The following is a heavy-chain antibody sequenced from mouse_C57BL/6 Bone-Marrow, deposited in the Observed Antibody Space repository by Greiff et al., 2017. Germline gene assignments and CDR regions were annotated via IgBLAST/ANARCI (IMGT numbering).Heavy chain of an antibody. D-gene: IGHD2-10*02. Sequence: QVPLQQSGPELVKPGASVKISCKASGYAFSSSWMNWVKQRPGKGLEWIGRIYPGDGDTNYNGKFKGKATLTADKSSSTAYMQLSSLTSEDSAVYFCARGGYGKGSYAMDYWGQGTSVTVSS. CDR1: GYAFSSSW. CDR3: ARGGYGKGSYAMDY. CDR2: IYPGDGDT. V-gene: IGHV1-82*01. J-gene: IGHJ4*01.